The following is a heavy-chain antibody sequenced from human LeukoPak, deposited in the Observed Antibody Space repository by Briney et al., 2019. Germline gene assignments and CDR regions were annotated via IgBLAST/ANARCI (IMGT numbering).Heavy chain of an antibody. CDR2: IYPGDSDT. Sequence: GESLKISCKGSGYSFTSYWIGWVRQMPGKGLEWMGIIYPGDSDTRYSPSFQGQVTISADKSISTAYLQWSSLKASDTAMYYCARRYYYGAGTYYYSYGMDVWGQGTTVTVSS. J-gene: IGHJ6*02. CDR3: ARRYYYGAGTYYYSYGMDV. D-gene: IGHD3-10*01. V-gene: IGHV5-51*01. CDR1: GYSFTSYW.